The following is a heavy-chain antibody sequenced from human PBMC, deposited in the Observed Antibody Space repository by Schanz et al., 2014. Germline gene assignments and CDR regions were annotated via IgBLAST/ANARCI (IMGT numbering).Heavy chain of an antibody. CDR3: ARAPPPYSSSPYYWYYGMDV. Sequence: VQLVESGGGLVQPGGSLRLSCAASGFTFSDSWMHWVRQAPGKGLVWLSYISRDGTTSYYADSVKGRFTISRDNAKTSLFRQRTSLRAEDTAVYYCARAPPPYSSSPYYWYYGMDVWGQGTTVTVSS. CDR1: GFTFSDSW. J-gene: IGHJ6*02. D-gene: IGHD6-6*01. V-gene: IGHV3-11*01. CDR2: ISRDGTTS.